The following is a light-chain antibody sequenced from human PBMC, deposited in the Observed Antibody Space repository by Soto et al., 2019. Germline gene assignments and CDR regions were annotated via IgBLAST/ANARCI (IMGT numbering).Light chain of an antibody. J-gene: IGKJ2*01. Sequence: DVVMTQSPLSLPVTLGQPASISCRSSQSLVHSYGNTYLDWFQQRPGQSPMRLIYKVSNRDSVVPDRFRGRGSGNNFTLKISRVEAEEVGVYYFVQGTHWPPYNFGQGNQLEIK. CDR1: QSLVHSYGNTY. V-gene: IGKV2-30*02. CDR3: VQGTHWPPYN. CDR2: KVS.